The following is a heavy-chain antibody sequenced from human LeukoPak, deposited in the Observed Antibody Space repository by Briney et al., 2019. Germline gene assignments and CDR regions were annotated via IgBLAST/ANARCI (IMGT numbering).Heavy chain of an antibody. Sequence: GGSLRLSCAASGFTFDDYTMYWVRQAPGKGLEWVSLIRWDGGSTHYADSAKGRFTISRDNSRNSLYLEMNSLRTEDTALYHCTKDMWVGGYSAFDIWGQGTMVTVSA. V-gene: IGHV3-43*01. CDR3: TKDMWVGGYSAFDI. J-gene: IGHJ3*02. D-gene: IGHD3-16*01. CDR1: GFTFDDYT. CDR2: IRWDGGST.